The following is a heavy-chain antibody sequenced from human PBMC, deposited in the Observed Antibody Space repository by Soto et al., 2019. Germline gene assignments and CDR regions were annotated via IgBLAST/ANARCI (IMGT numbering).Heavy chain of an antibody. J-gene: IGHJ6*02. V-gene: IGHV3-30-3*01. D-gene: IGHD3-3*01. CDR1: GFTFSSYA. Sequence: GGSLRLSCAASGFTFSSYAMHWVRQAPGKGLEWVAVISYDGSNKYYADSVKGRFTISRDNSKNTLYLQMNSLRAEDTAVYYCARVYDFWSGYFYYYYYYGMNVWGQGTTVTVSS. CDR3: ARVYDFWSGYFYYYYYYGMNV. CDR2: ISYDGSNK.